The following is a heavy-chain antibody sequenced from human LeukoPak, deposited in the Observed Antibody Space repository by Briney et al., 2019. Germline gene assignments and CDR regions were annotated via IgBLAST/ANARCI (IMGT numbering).Heavy chain of an antibody. V-gene: IGHV3-15*01. CDR1: GFSFIDAR. J-gene: IGHJ4*02. CDR2: IKSKSDGGTT. Sequence: GGSLRLSFAASGFSFIDARMSWVRQAPGKGLEWVGRIKSKSDGGTTDYAAPVKGRFTISRDDSKNTLYLQMNSLKTKETAVYYCATWGSLPGWGQGSLVTVSS. CDR3: ATWGSLPG. D-gene: IGHD1-14*01.